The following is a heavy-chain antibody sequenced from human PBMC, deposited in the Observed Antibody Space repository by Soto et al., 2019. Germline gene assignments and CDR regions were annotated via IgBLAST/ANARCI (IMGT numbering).Heavy chain of an antibody. V-gene: IGHV4-39*01. CDR3: ARTQEQGIGYYDSSGYYYVRNWFDP. Sequence: SETLSLTCTVSGGSISSSSYYWGWIRQPPGKGLEWIGSIYYSGSTYYNPSLKSRVTISVDTSKNQFSLKLSSVTAADTAVYYCARTQEQGIGYYDSSGYYYVRNWFDPWGQGTLVTVSS. J-gene: IGHJ5*02. CDR2: IYYSGST. CDR1: GGSISSSSYY. D-gene: IGHD3-22*01.